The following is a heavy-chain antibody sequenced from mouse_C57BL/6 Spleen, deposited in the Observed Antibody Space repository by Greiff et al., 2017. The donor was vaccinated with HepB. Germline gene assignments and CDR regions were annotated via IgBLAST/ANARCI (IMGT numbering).Heavy chain of an antibody. D-gene: IGHD2-4*01. CDR3: ARSDYEYYFDY. CDR2: IHPNSGST. Sequence: QVQLQQPGAELVKPGASVELSCKASGYTFTSYWMHWVKQRPGQGLEWIGMIHPNSGSTNYNEKFKSKATLTVDKSSSTAYMQLSSLTSEDSAVYYCARSDYEYYFDYWGQGTTLTVSS. V-gene: IGHV1-64*01. J-gene: IGHJ2*01. CDR1: GYTFTSYW.